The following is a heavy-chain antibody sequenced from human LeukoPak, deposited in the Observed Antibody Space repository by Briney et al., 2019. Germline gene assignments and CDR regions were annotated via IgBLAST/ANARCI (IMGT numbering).Heavy chain of an antibody. CDR1: GYTFTGYY. V-gene: IGHV1-2*02. J-gene: IGHJ5*02. CDR2: INPNSGGT. CDR3: ARGRNIAVAVTRWFDP. Sequence: ASVKVSCKASGYTFTGYYMHWVRQAPGQGLERMGWINPNSGGTNYAQKFQGRVTMTRDTSISTAYMELSRLRSDDTAVYYCARGRNIAVAVTRWFDPWGQGTLVTVSS. D-gene: IGHD6-19*01.